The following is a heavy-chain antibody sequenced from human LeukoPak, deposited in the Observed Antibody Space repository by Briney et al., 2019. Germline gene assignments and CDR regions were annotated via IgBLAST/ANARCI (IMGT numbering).Heavy chain of an antibody. J-gene: IGHJ5*02. CDR3: AGDVGVRKWFDP. Sequence: SQTLSLTCTVSGGSISSGGYYWSWIRQHPGKGLEWIGYIYYSGSTYYNPSLKSRVTISVDTSKNQFSLKLSSVTAADTAVYYCAGDVGVRKWFDPWGQGTLVTVSS. CDR1: GGSISSGGYY. V-gene: IGHV4-31*03. D-gene: IGHD3-16*01. CDR2: IYYSGST.